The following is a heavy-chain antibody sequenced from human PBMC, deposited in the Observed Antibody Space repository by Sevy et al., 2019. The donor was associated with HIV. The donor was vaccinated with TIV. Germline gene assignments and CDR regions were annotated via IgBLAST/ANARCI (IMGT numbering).Heavy chain of an antibody. J-gene: IGHJ6*02. V-gene: IGHV4-34*01. Sequence: SETLSLTCAVYGGSFSGYYWSWIRQPPGKGLEWIGEINHSGSTNYNPSLKSRVTISVDTSKNQFSLKLSSVTAADTAVYYCAAQPRITIFGGVMGMDVWGQGTTVTVSS. D-gene: IGHD3-3*01. CDR1: GGSFSGYY. CDR3: AAQPRITIFGGVMGMDV. CDR2: INHSGST.